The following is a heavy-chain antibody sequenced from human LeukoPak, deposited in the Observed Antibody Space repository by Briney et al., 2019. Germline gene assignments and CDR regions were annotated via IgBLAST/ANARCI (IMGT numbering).Heavy chain of an antibody. D-gene: IGHD6-13*01. V-gene: IGHV3-66*01. J-gene: IGHJ4*02. CDR2: IYPGGST. CDR3: ARGQRAAASFDY. CDR1: GXTVSSNY. Sequence: PGGSLRLSCAASGXTVSSNYMNWVRQAPGKGREWVSLIYPGGSTYYADSVRGRFTISRDNSKNTLYPQMNSLRADDTAVYYCARGQRAAASFDYWGQGTLVTVSS.